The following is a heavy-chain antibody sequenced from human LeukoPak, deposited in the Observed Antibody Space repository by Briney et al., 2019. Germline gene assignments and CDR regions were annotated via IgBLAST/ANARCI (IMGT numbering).Heavy chain of an antibody. CDR1: GGTFSSYA. V-gene: IGHV1-69*01. CDR3: ARDVDIVATKDYYYYGMDV. Sequence: SVKVSCKASGGTFSSYAISWVRQAPGQGLEWMGGIIPIFGTANYAQKFQGRVTITADESTSTAYMELSSLRSEDTAVYCCARDVDIVATKDYYYYGMDVWGQGTTVTVSS. J-gene: IGHJ6*02. D-gene: IGHD5-12*01. CDR2: IIPIFGTA.